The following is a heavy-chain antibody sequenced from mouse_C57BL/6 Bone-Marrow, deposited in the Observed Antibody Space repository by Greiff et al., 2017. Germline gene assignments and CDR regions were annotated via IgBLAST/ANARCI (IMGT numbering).Heavy chain of an antibody. D-gene: IGHD1-1*01. J-gene: IGHJ3*01. CDR1: GYTFSSYG. V-gene: IGHV5-6*02. Sequence: DVKLVESGGDLVKPGGSLKLSCAASGYTFSSYGMHWVRQTPDQRLEWVATIRSGGSYTNYPDSVKGRFTITRDNASNTLYLQMSSLKSEDTAMYYCARHHPVSTVVARPFAYWGQGTLVTVSA. CDR2: IRSGGSYT. CDR3: ARHHPVSTVVARPFAY.